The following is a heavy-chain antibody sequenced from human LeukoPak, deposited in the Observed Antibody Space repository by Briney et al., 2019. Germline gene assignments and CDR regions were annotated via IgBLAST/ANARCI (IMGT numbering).Heavy chain of an antibody. D-gene: IGHD4-11*01. V-gene: IGHV3-30*02. CDR2: IRYDGSNK. CDR1: GFTFSSYG. CDR3: AKVRPPYSNNYYYYYYMDV. Sequence: GGSLRLSCAASGFTFSSYGMHWVRQAPGKGLEWVAFIRYDGSNKYYADSVKGRFTISRDNSKNTLYLQMNSLRAEDTAVYYCAKVRPPYSNNYYYYYYMDVWGKGTTVTVSS. J-gene: IGHJ6*03.